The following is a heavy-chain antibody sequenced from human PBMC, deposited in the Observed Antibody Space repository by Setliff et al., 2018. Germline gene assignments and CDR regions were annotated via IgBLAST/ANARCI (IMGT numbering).Heavy chain of an antibody. J-gene: IGHJ4*02. V-gene: IGHV3-30*04. Sequence: PGGSLRLSCAASGFLYSNNAFHWVRQTPGKGLEWVAVISYDGTITHYVDSVKGRFSISRDNSKNSLYLQMNTLRTEDTALYYCVKDRGRAMVINLDYWGQGTLVTVSS. CDR3: VKDRGRAMVINLDY. CDR2: ISYDGTIT. CDR1: GFLYSNNA. D-gene: IGHD5-18*01.